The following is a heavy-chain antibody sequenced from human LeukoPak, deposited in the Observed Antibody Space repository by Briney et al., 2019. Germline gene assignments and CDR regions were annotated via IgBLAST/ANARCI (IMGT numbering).Heavy chain of an antibody. J-gene: IGHJ3*02. Sequence: GGSLRLSCAASGFTFSDYSMNWVRQAPGKGLEWVSSISSSSSHIYYADSVKGRFTISRDNSKNTLYLQMNSLRAEDTAVYYCARVSSYYYDSSGYSRGDDAFDIWGQGTMVTVSS. CDR3: ARVSSYYYDSSGYSRGDDAFDI. V-gene: IGHV3-21*01. CDR2: ISSSSSHI. D-gene: IGHD3-22*01. CDR1: GFTFSDYS.